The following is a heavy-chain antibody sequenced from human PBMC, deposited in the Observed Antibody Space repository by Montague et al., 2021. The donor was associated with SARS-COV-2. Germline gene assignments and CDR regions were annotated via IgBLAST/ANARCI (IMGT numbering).Heavy chain of an antibody. J-gene: IGHJ4*02. CDR1: GDSISSYY. D-gene: IGHD6-13*01. Sequence: SETLSLTCDVYGDSISSYYWSWIRQPAGKGLEWIGRIYTSGSTNYNPSLKSRVTMSVDTSKNQFSLKLSSVTAADTAVYYCARDRVGVGSSWRSTVDWYFDXWGQGTLVTVSS. V-gene: IGHV4-4*07. CDR2: IYTSGST. CDR3: ARDRVGVGSSWRSTVDWYFDX.